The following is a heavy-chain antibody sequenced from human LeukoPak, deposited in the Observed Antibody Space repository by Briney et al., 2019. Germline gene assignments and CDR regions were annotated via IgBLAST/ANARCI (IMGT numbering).Heavy chain of an antibody. CDR3: ASGFMDYDRSGYYDDAFDI. Sequence: ASVKVSCKASGYTFTGYYMHWVRQAPGQGLEWMGWINPNSGGTNYAQKFQGRVTMTRDTSISTAYMELSRLTSDDTAVYFCASGFMDYDRSGYYDDAFDIWGQGTMVTVSS. CDR1: GYTFTGYY. J-gene: IGHJ3*02. CDR2: INPNSGGT. V-gene: IGHV1-2*02. D-gene: IGHD3-22*01.